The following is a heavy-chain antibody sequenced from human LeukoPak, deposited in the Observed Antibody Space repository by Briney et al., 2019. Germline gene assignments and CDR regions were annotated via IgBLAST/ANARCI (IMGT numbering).Heavy chain of an antibody. D-gene: IGHD5-18*01. CDR1: EFTFSSYA. J-gene: IGHJ4*02. CDR3: AKDPHTGYSFAY. V-gene: IGHV3-23*01. Sequence: GGSLRLSCVFSEFTFSSYAMSWVRQAPGKGLEWVSSLSGSGGSTYYADSVKGRFTISRDNSKNTPYLQMNSLRVEVTAVYYCAKDPHTGYSFAYWGQGTLVTVSS. CDR2: LSGSGGST.